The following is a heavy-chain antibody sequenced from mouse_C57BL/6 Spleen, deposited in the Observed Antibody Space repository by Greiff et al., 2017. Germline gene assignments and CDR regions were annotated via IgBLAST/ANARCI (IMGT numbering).Heavy chain of an antibody. CDR1: GYTFTSYW. CDR2: INPSNGGT. Sequence: VQLQQPGTELVKPGASVKLSCKASGYTFTSYWMHWVKQRPGQGLEWIGNINPSNGGTNYNEKFKSKATLTVDKSSSTAYMQLSSLTSEDSAVYYCARWVSGTGYYFDYWGQGTTLTVSS. V-gene: IGHV1-53*01. CDR3: ARWVSGTGYYFDY. J-gene: IGHJ2*01. D-gene: IGHD4-1*01.